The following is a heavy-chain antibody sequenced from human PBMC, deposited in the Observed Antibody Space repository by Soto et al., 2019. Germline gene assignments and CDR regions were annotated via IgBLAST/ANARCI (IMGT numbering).Heavy chain of an antibody. CDR2: IYNGGST. V-gene: IGHV4-30-4*01. CDR3: ARGPSTDKVDY. Sequence: QVQLQESGPGLVEPSQTLSLTCTVSGASVSSPYCWSWIRQPPGRGLEWIGHIYNGGSTYSSPSVGSRVTLSLDTSKNQFSEGRSSVTAPYTAVYYCARGPSTDKVDYWGQGTLATASS. J-gene: IGHJ4*02. D-gene: IGHD2-2*01. CDR1: GASVSSPYC.